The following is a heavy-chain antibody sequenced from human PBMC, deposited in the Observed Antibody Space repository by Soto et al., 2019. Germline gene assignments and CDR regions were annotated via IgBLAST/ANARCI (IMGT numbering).Heavy chain of an antibody. V-gene: IGHV3-9*01. J-gene: IGHJ5*01. Sequence: EVQLVESGGGLVQPGRSLRLSCAASGFTFDDYAMHWVRQAPGKGLAWVSGVSWNSVRIYYAASVKGRFTISTDNARKSLYLQMNSLRPEDTALYYCAGSRSLNVYYDSWGQGNLVTVSS. D-gene: IGHD3-10*01. CDR1: GFTFDDYA. CDR2: VSWNSVRI. CDR3: AGSRSLNVYYDS.